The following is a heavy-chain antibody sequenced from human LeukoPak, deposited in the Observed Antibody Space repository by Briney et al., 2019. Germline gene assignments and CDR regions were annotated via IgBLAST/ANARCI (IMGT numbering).Heavy chain of an antibody. CDR2: IKADGSEN. D-gene: IGHD3-10*01. CDR1: GFSFSSHA. V-gene: IGHV3-7*01. Sequence: HTGRSLRLSCEASGFSFSSHAMQWVRQAPGKGLEWVASIKADGSENEYVDSVKGRFTISRDNAKNSLNLQMDRLRAEDTAVYYCATLEVAGSYYRAFDNWGQGTPVTVSS. CDR3: ATLEVAGSYYRAFDN. J-gene: IGHJ4*02.